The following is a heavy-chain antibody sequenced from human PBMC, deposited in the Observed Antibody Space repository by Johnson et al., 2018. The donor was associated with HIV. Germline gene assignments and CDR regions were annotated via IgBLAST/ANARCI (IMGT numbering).Heavy chain of an antibody. CDR3: ARGITMIAVVKGDAFDI. CDR1: GFTFSSYA. CDR2: ISYDGSEK. J-gene: IGHJ3*02. Sequence: HVQLVESGGGVVQPGRSLRLSCAASGFTFSSYAMHWVRQAPGKGLEWVAVISYDGSEKYFADSVKGRFAISRDSSKNTLYLQMNSLRTEDTAVYYCARGITMIAVVKGDAFDIWGQGTMVTVSS. V-gene: IGHV3-30*09. D-gene: IGHD3-22*01.